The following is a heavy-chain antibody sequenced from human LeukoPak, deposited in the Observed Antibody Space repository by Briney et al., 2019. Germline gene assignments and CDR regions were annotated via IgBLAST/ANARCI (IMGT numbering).Heavy chain of an antibody. Sequence: GGSLRLSCEASGFTFSSYSMNWVGRAPGKGLEWVSHITASGTAMFYADSVKGRFTISRDNAKNSLYLQMDSLRDEDTAVYYCASSGSYRFDYWGQGTLVTVSS. V-gene: IGHV3-48*02. CDR3: ASSGSYRFDY. J-gene: IGHJ4*02. CDR2: ITASGTAM. D-gene: IGHD1-26*01. CDR1: GFTFSSYS.